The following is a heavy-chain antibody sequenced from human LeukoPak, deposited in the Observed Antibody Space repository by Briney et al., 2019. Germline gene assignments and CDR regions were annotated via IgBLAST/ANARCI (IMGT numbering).Heavy chain of an antibody. CDR2: IYYTGYT. D-gene: IGHD1-1*01. CDR3: ARAPIGSIDY. J-gene: IGHJ4*02. Sequence: SETLSLTCSVSGASVTSSYWTCVRLPPGRGLEWIGYIYYTGYTNYNPSLKSRVTISLDIYTNQLSLELISVTAADTAIYYCARAPIGSIDYWGRGALVTVSS. V-gene: IGHV4-59*02. CDR1: GASVTSSY.